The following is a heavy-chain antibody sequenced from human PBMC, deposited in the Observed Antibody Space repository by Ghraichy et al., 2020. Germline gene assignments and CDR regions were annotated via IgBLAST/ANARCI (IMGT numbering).Heavy chain of an antibody. CDR3: ARRRIAAAGIFDY. CDR1: GGSFSGYY. D-gene: IGHD6-13*01. V-gene: IGHV4-34*01. Sequence: SETLSLTCAVYGGSFSGYYWSWIRQPPGKGLEWIGEINHSGSTNYNPSLKSRVTISVDTSKNQFSLKLSSVTAADTAVYYCARRRIAAAGIFDYWGQGTLVTVSS. CDR2: INHSGST. J-gene: IGHJ4*02.